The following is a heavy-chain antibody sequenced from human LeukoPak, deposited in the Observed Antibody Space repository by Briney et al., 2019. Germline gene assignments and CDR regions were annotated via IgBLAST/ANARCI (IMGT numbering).Heavy chain of an antibody. J-gene: IGHJ6*04. CDR1: GGSISSYY. CDR2: IYYSGST. D-gene: IGHD6-19*01. CDR3: AGSGSCWFYYYYGLDV. V-gene: IGHV4-59*01. Sequence: SETLSLTCTVSGGSISSYYWSWIRQPPGKGLEWIGYIYYSGSTNYNPSLKSRVTISVDTSKNQFSLKLSSVTAADTAVYYCAGSGSCWFYYYYGLDVWGKGNPVTVSS.